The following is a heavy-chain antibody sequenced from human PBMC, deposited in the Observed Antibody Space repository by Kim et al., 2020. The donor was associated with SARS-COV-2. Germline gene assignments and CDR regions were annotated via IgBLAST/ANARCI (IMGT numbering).Heavy chain of an antibody. V-gene: IGHV7-4-1*02. J-gene: IGHJ6*02. D-gene: IGHD5-12*01. CDR3: ARSGGYDYGHGMDV. Sequence: AQGFTGRFVLSLDTSVSTAYLQISSLKAEDTAVYYCARSGGYDYGHGMDVWGQGTTVTVSS.